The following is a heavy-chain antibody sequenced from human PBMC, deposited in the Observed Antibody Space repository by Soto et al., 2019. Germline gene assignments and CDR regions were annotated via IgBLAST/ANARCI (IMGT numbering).Heavy chain of an antibody. CDR2: IDSSGEK. D-gene: IGHD3-16*01. V-gene: IGHV2-26*01. CDR3: ARRHLAVAISPWFDP. J-gene: IGHJ5*02. Sequence: QVTLKESGPVLVKPTETLTLRCTVSGLSITDSEMGVSWIRQPPGKALEWLAHIDSSGEKSDRTVLKSRLTISKDTSKSQIVLIMTNMDPADTATYYCARRHLAVAISPWFDPWGQGILVTVSS. CDR1: GLSITDSEMG.